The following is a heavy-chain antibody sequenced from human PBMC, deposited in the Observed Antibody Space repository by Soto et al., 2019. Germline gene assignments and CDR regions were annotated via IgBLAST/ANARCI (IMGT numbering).Heavy chain of an antibody. J-gene: IGHJ4*02. Sequence: SETLSLTCTVSVGSISSYYWSWIRQPPGKGLEWIGYIYYSGSTNYNPSLKSRVTISVDTSKNQFSLKLSSVTAADTAVYYCARAAMVGSPDYWGQGTLVTVS. D-gene: IGHD5-18*01. CDR3: ARAAMVGSPDY. CDR2: IYYSGST. CDR1: VGSISSYY. V-gene: IGHV4-59*01.